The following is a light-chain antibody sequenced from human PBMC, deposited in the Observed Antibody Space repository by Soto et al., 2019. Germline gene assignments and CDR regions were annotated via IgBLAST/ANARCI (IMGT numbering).Light chain of an antibody. V-gene: IGLV2-23*01. Sequence: QSALTQPASVSGSPGQSITISCTGTSSDVGRYDLVSWYQQHPGKVPKLMVFEGNERPSGVSNRFSASKSGNTASLTISGLQAEDEADYYCCAYAGSRNLVFGGGTKLTVL. J-gene: IGLJ2*01. CDR2: EGN. CDR3: CAYAGSRNLV. CDR1: SSDVGRYDL.